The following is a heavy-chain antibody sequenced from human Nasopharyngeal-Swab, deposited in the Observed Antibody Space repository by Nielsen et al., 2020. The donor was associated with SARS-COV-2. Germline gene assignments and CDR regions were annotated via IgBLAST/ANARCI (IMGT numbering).Heavy chain of an antibody. CDR1: GINFRASA. V-gene: IGHV3-73*01. CDR3: TTDFYFDY. J-gene: IGHJ4*02. CDR2: IGDKDHNYAT. Sequence: GESLKISCAASGINFRASAIHWVRQASGKGLEWVGRIGDKDHNYATTYGASVQGRFTISRDDSKNTAFLQMDSLKTEDTALYYCTTDFYFDYWGQGTLVTVSS.